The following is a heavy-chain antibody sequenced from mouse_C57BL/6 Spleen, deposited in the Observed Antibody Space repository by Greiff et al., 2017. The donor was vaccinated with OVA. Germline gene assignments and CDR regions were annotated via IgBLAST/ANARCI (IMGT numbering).Heavy chain of an antibody. CDR2: IDPENGDT. J-gene: IGHJ2*01. D-gene: IGHD1-1*01. CDR1: GFTIKDDY. V-gene: IGHV14-4*01. Sequence: VQLKQSGAELVRPGASVKLSCTASGFTIKDDYMHWVKQRPEQGLEWIGWIDPENGDTEYASKFQGKATITADTSSNTAYLQLSSLTSEDTAVYYCTTNYGSTFDYWGKGTTLTVSS. CDR3: TTNYGSTFDY.